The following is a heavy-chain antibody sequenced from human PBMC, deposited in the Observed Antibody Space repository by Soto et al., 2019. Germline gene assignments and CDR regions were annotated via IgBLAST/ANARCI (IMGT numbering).Heavy chain of an antibody. V-gene: IGHV4-4*07. CDR1: GGSISPYY. Sequence: SETLSLTCTVSGGSISPYYWSWIWQPAGKGLEWIGRIYASGSTNYNPSLKGRVTMSVATSKNQFSLKLSSMTAADTAVYYCARGGMVIIPSATAFDYWGQGTLVTVSS. J-gene: IGHJ4*02. CDR3: ARGGMVIIPSATAFDY. CDR2: IYASGST. D-gene: IGHD3-3*01.